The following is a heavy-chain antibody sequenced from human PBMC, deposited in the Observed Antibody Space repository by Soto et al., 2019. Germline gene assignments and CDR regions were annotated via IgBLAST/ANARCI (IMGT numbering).Heavy chain of an antibody. J-gene: IGHJ6*03. V-gene: IGHV3-48*01. CDR3: AREIRGRGVRGVYYYYRDV. Sequence: GGSLRLSCAASGFSFSDYSMNWVRQAPGKGLEWVSYISSSGNTIYYTGSVKGRFTISRDNAKNSLSLQMNSLRAEDTAVFYCAREIRGRGVRGVYYYYRDVWGKGTRVTVPS. CDR2: ISSSGNTI. CDR1: GFSFSDYS. D-gene: IGHD3-10*01.